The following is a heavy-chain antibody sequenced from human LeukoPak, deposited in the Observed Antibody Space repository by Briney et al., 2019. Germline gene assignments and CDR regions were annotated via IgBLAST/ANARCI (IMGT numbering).Heavy chain of an antibody. CDR2: IYYSGST. CDR3: ARLSPYYYAVDY. CDR1: GGSISSSSYY. J-gene: IGHJ4*02. Sequence: SETLSLTCTVSGGSISSSSYYWGWIRQPPGKGLEWIGSIYYSGSTYYNPSLKSRVTISVDTSKNQFSLKLSSVTAADTAVYYCARLSPYYYAVDYWGQGTLVTVS. D-gene: IGHD3-10*01. V-gene: IGHV4-39*01.